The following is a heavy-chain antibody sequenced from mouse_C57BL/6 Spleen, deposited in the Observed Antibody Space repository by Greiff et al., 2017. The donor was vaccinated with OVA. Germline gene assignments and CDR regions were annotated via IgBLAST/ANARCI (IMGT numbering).Heavy chain of an antibody. CDR1: GYTFTSYW. J-gene: IGHJ2*01. CDR2: IYPGSGST. D-gene: IGHD1-1*01. V-gene: IGHV1-55*01. CDR3: ARLITTVVAFDY. Sequence: QVQLQQPGAELVKPGASVKMSCKASGYTFTSYWITWVKQRPGQGLEWIGDIYPGSGSTNYNEKFKSKATLTVDTSSSIAYMQLSSLTSEDSAVYYCARLITTVVAFDYWGQGTTLTVSS.